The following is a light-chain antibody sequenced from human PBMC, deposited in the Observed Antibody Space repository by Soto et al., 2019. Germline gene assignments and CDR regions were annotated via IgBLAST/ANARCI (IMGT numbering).Light chain of an antibody. Sequence: QSALTQPPSVSGSPGQSVTISCTGTNSDVGSYNRVSWYQQPPGTAPKLMIYEVSNRPSGVPDRFSGSRSGNTASLTISGLHAEDEADYYCSSYTTTSTLFGGGTKLTVL. J-gene: IGLJ2*01. CDR2: EVS. CDR3: SSYTTTSTL. CDR1: NSDVGSYNR. V-gene: IGLV2-18*02.